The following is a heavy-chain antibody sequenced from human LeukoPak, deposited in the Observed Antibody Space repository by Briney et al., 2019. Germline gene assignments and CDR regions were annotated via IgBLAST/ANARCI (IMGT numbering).Heavy chain of an antibody. D-gene: IGHD3-22*01. CDR1: GVSISSYY. CDR3: EARYYDSSGYPPEV. V-gene: IGHV4-4*07. J-gene: IGHJ4*02. Sequence: SETLSLTCTVPGVSISSYYWSWIRQPAGKGLEWIGRIYTSGSTNYNPSLKSRVTMSVDTSKNQFSLKLSSVTAADTAVYYCEARYYDSSGYPPEVWGQGTLVTVSS. CDR2: IYTSGST.